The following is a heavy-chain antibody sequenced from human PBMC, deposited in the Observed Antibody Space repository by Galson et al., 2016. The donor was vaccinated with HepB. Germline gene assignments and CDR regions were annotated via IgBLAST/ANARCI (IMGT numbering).Heavy chain of an antibody. CDR1: GFTFSSYS. CDR2: ISGTGGGT. Sequence: SLRLSCAASGFTFSSYSMSWVRQAPGKGLEWLSGISGTGGGTFYADSERGRFVISRDNSKNMLYLQMNSLRAEDTAIYYCAKDRGYFGSGFDYWGLGTLVTVSS. V-gene: IGHV3-23*01. J-gene: IGHJ4*02. D-gene: IGHD3-10*01. CDR3: AKDRGYFGSGFDY.